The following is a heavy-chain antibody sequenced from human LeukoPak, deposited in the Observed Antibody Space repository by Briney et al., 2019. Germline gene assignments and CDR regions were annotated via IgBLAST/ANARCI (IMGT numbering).Heavy chain of an antibody. Sequence: GGSLRLSCAASEFTFTSYELNWVRQAPGKGLEWVSYISSSGNTISYADSVRGRFTISRDNAKNSLYLQVFSLRAEDTAVYYCAKDRYGSGNNYLDAWGQGTLVTVSS. J-gene: IGHJ4*02. CDR1: EFTFTSYE. CDR2: ISSSGNTI. D-gene: IGHD3-10*01. V-gene: IGHV3-48*03. CDR3: AKDRYGSGNNYLDA.